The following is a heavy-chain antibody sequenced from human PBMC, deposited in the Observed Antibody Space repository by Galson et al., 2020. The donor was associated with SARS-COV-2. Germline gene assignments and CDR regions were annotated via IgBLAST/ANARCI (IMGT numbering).Heavy chain of an antibody. Sequence: EGSLRLSCAASGFTVSSNYMSWVRQAPGKGLEWVSVIYSGGSTYYADSVKGRFTISRDNSKNTLYLQMTSLRAEDTAVYYCARYFPFYGMDVWGQGTTVTVSS. CDR2: IYSGGST. J-gene: IGHJ6*02. CDR1: GFTVSSNY. V-gene: IGHV3-66*01. CDR3: ARYFPFYGMDV. D-gene: IGHD3-9*01.